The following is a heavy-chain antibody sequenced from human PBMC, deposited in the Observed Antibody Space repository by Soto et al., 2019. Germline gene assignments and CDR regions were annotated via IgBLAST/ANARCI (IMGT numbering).Heavy chain of an antibody. J-gene: IGHJ4*02. CDR3: ATEKISKYSGFFDY. CDR2: INPSTGAT. V-gene: IGHV1-46*01. CDR1: GFTLLNDY. Sequence: ASVKVSCKASGFTLLNDYIHWVRQAPRQGLEWMGMINPSTGATRYSQQFRGRVTVTWDTSTSTVYMELSSLRSEDTAVYYCATEKISKYSGFFDYWGQGDLVTVSS. D-gene: IGHD5-12*01.